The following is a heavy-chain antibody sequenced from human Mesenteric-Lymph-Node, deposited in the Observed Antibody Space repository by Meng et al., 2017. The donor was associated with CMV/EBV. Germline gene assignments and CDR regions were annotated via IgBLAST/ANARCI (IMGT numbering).Heavy chain of an antibody. V-gene: IGHV4-39*01. D-gene: IGHD3-22*01. Sequence: QLQRQESGPGLVKPSETLSLACIVSGDSISNSTYYWTWIRQAPGKCLEWIGSVHHSGTTYYNPSLKGRLTISVETSANLFSLRLTTVTAADTATYYCARRGNYDSDYSEYWGQGTLVTVSS. CDR1: GDSISNSTYY. CDR2: VHHSGTT. CDR3: ARRGNYDSDYSEY. J-gene: IGHJ4*02.